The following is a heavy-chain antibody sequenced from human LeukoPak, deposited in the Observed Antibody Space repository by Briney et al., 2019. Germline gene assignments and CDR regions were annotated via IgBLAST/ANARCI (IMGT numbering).Heavy chain of an antibody. CDR3: ARASSGWGFY. D-gene: IGHD6-19*01. J-gene: IGHJ4*02. Sequence: SETLSLTCTVSGGSISTSNYYWGWIRQPPGKGLEWIGNIFYSGSTYYSPSLKSRVTISLDTSRNQFSLKLNSVTAADTAVYYCARASSGWGFYWGQGTLVTVSS. CDR1: GGSISTSNYY. V-gene: IGHV4-39*07. CDR2: IFYSGST.